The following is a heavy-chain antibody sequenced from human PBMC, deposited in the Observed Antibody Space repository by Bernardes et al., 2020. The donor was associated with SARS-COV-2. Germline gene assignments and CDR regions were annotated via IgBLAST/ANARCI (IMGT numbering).Heavy chain of an antibody. D-gene: IGHD3-10*01. CDR2: ITTTTGTP. J-gene: IGHJ2*01. V-gene: IGHV7-4-1*02. Sequence: CKASGYTFTIYAMSWVRQAPGQGLEWMGWITTTTGTPTYAQGFTGRFVFSLDTSVSTAYLQISSLKAEDTAVYYCARTMVRGVISELDWYFDLWGRGTLVTVS. CDR1: GYTFTIYA. CDR3: ARTMVRGVISELDWYFDL.